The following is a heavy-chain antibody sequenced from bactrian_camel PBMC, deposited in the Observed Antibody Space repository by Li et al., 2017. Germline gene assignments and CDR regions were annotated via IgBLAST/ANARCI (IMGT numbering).Heavy chain of an antibody. Sequence: HVQLVESGGGLVQPGGSLRLSCAASGYNFAFTRYCTAWFRTPRGKTREGVAGFCGGELVDYADSAKGRFTISRDKVEDTVSLQMDNLKPEDTAKYICAADARVVWVEGIPGAAPRPCEANFGYWGRGTQVTVS. CDR2: FCGGELV. V-gene: IGHV3S53*01. CDR3: AADARVVWVEGIPGAAPRPCEANFGY. D-gene: IGHD5*01. CDR1: GYNFAFTRYC. J-gene: IGHJ6*01.